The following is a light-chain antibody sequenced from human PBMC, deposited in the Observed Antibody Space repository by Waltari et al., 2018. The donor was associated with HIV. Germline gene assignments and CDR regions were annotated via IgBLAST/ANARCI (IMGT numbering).Light chain of an antibody. V-gene: IGLV2-14*01. Sequence: QSALTQPASVSGSPGQSITISCPGTSTDVGGYNSVPWYHQHPGKAPKLMIFEVSNRPSGVSNRFSGSKSVNTASLTISGLQAEDEADYYCSSYTTRSTPDPNWVFGGGTKLTVL. J-gene: IGLJ3*02. CDR3: SSYTTRSTPDPNWV. CDR2: EVS. CDR1: STDVGGYNS.